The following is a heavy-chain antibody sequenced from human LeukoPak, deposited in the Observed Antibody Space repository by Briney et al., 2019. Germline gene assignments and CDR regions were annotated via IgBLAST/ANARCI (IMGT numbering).Heavy chain of an antibody. CDR3: ASTQKRWYYYGMDV. CDR1: GGSVSSGSYY. D-gene: IGHD4-23*01. Sequence: ASETLSLTCTVSGGSVSSGSYYWSWIRQPPGKGLEWIGEINHSGSTNYNPSLKSRVTISVDTSKNQFSLKLSSVTAADTAVYYCASTQKRWYYYGMDVWGQGTTVTVSS. CDR2: INHSGST. V-gene: IGHV4-39*07. J-gene: IGHJ6*02.